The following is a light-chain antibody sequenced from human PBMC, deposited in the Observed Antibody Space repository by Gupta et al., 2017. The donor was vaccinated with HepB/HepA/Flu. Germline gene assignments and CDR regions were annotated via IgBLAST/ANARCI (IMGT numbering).Light chain of an antibody. J-gene: IGLJ2*01. CDR2: RNN. CDR3: SAGESSRSELV. V-gene: IGLV10-54*04. Sequence: AGLTQPPSVSTGLGPTATLTFTGNSNNVGNQGAAWLQQHQGHPPKLLYYRNNNRPSGIAERFSASTSGNTASLTITGLQTEDEADYYCSAGESSRSELVFGGGTKLTVL. CDR1: SNNVGNQG.